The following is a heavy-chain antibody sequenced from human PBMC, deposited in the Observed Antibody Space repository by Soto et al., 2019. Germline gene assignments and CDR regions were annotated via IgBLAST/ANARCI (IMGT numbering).Heavy chain of an antibody. CDR3: ARGRVSYDILTGYYTVVYYGMDV. Sequence: SETLSLTCTVSGGSISSYYWSWIRQPPGKGLVWIGYIYYSGSTNYNPSLKSRVTISVDTSKNQFSLKLSSVTAADTAVYYCARGRVSYDILTGYYTVVYYGMDVWGQGTTVT. CDR2: IYYSGST. V-gene: IGHV4-59*01. CDR1: GGSISSYY. D-gene: IGHD3-9*01. J-gene: IGHJ6*02.